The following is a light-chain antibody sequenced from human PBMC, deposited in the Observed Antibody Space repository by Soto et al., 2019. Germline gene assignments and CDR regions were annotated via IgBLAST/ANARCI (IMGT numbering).Light chain of an antibody. CDR1: TSNIGSNA. J-gene: IGLJ2*01. CDR2: ANT. V-gene: IGLV1-44*01. CDR3: ATWDDSLNVWL. Sequence: QSVLTQPPSASAPPGQMVTISCSGSTSNIGSNAVNWYQQLPGTAPKLLMYANTQRPSGVPDRFSGSKSGTSASLAISGLQSEDESTYYCATWDDSLNVWLFGGGTKVTVL.